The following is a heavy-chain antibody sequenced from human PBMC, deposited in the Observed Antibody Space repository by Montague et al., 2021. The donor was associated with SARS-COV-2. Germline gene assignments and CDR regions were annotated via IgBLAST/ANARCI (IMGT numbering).Heavy chain of an antibody. Sequence: SETLSLTCTVSGVSVKNYYWSWTRQPPGKGLEWIGYVHYSGKTKSNPSLQNPISISPDASKNQFYLSLTSVTSADAAVYYCARHHISTMYGYSWFDPWGRGTLVTVSS. D-gene: IGHD1-14*01. CDR2: VHYSGKT. CDR3: ARHHISTMYGYSWFDP. V-gene: IGHV4-59*02. J-gene: IGHJ5*02. CDR1: GVSVKNYY.